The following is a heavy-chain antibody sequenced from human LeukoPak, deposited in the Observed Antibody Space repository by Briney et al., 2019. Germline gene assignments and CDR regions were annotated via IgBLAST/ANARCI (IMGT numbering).Heavy chain of an antibody. D-gene: IGHD3-22*01. CDR3: TRNYDSSGYTTFGY. V-gene: IGHV4-59*01. Sequence: SETLSLTCTVSGGSISTYNWSWIRQPPGKGLEWIGHIYYSGSTNYNPSLKSRVTIAVDTSKNHFSLKLSSVTAADTAVYYCTRNYDSSGYTTFGYWGRGTLVTVSS. CDR2: IYYSGST. J-gene: IGHJ4*02. CDR1: GGSISTYN.